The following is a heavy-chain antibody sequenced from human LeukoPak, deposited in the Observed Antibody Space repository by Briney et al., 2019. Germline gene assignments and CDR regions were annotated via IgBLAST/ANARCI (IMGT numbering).Heavy chain of an antibody. CDR1: GYTFTSYG. CDR2: ISAYNGNT. CDR3: ARDNSRRYCSGGSCYSRDFDY. D-gene: IGHD2-15*01. J-gene: IGHJ4*02. V-gene: IGHV1-18*01. Sequence: ASVKVSCKASGYTFTSYGISWVRQAPGQGLEWMGWISAYNGNTNYAQKLQGRVTMTTDTSTGTAYMELRSLRSDDTAVYYCARDNSRRYCSGGSCYSRDFDYWGQGTLVTVSS.